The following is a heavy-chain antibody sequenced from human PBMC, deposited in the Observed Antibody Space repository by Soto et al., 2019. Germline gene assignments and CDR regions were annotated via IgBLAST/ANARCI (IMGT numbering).Heavy chain of an antibody. CDR2: ISYDGSNK. CDR1: GFTFSSYA. D-gene: IGHD6-19*01. CDR3: ARDQSSGSYYFDY. J-gene: IGHJ4*02. V-gene: IGHV3-30-3*01. Sequence: QVQLVESGGGVVQPGRSLRLSCAASGFTFSSYAMHWVRQAPGKGLEWVAVISYDGSNKYYADSVKGRFTISRDNSNNTLYLQMNSLRAEDTAVHYCARDQSSGSYYFDYWGQGTLVTVSS.